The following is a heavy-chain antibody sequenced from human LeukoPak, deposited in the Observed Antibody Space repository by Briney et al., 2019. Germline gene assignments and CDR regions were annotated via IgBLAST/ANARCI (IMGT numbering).Heavy chain of an antibody. CDR3: ARDKYGSGTGFDL. J-gene: IGHJ5*02. Sequence: SETLSLTCAVSGASISSSHWWSWVRQPPGKGLEWIGEIFHSGSTNYNPSLKSRVSISVDKSKNQFSLKVSSVTAADTAVYYCARDKYGSGTGFDLWGQGTLVTVFS. CDR1: GASISSSHW. V-gene: IGHV4-4*02. D-gene: IGHD3-10*01. CDR2: IFHSGST.